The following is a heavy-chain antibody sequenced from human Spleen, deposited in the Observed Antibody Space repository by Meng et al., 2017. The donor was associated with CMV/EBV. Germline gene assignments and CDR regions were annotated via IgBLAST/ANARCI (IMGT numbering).Heavy chain of an antibody. CDR1: DGSFSVYY. Sequence: LSLTCAVHDGSFSVYYWSWIRQPPGKGLEWVSSITGSSAYMYYADSVKGRFTISRDQSKNTLYLQMNSLRVEDTAVYYCARDDGFIRGQGTRVTVSS. D-gene: IGHD3-10*01. J-gene: IGHJ3*02. CDR2: ITGSSAYM. CDR3: ARDDGFI. V-gene: IGHV3-11*06.